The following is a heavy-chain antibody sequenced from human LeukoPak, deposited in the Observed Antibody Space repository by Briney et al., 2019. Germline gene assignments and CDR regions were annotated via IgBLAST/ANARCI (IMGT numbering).Heavy chain of an antibody. J-gene: IGHJ3*02. V-gene: IGHV4-59*01. CDR2: IYYSGST. D-gene: IGHD2-2*01. CDR3: ASLSRGAFDI. CDR1: GGSISSYY. Sequence: KASETLSLTCTGSGGSISSYYWSWIRQPPGKGLEWIGYIYYSGSTNYNPSLKSRVTISVDTSKNQFSLKLSSVTAADTAVYYCASLSRGAFDIWGQGTMVTVSS.